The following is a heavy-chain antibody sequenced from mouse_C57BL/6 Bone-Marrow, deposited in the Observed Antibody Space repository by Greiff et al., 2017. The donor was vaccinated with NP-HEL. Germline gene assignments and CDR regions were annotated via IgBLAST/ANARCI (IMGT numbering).Heavy chain of an antibody. V-gene: IGHV1-82*01. CDR1: GYAFSSSW. J-gene: IGHJ3*01. CDR2: IYPGDGDT. Sequence: VKLQESGPELVKPGASVKISCKASGYAFSSSWMNWVKQRPGKGLEWIGRIYPGDGDTKYNGKFKGKATLTADKSSSTAYMQLSSLTSEDSAVYFCARPRFAYWGQGTLVTVSA. CDR3: ARPRFAY.